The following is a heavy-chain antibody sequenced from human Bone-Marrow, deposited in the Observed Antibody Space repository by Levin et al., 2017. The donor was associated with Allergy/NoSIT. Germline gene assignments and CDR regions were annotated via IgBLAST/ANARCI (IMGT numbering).Heavy chain of an antibody. CDR2: SRNRANSYTT. V-gene: IGHV3-72*01. CDR3: ARGGLCGGGTCYSDYFDY. CDR1: GFTFSDHY. D-gene: IGHD2-15*01. Sequence: GESLKISCAASGFTFSDHYMDWVRQVPGKGLEWVGRSRNRANSYTTQYAASVADRFTVSRDVSQNSLYLQMNSLKTEDTAVYYCARGGLCGGGTCYSDYFDYWGQGALVTVSS. J-gene: IGHJ4*02.